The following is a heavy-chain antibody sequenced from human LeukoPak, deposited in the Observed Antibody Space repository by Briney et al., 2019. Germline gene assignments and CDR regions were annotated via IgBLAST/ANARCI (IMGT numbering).Heavy chain of an antibody. D-gene: IGHD3-10*01. V-gene: IGHV4-34*01. CDR3: ARQSRFGELFHWFDP. CDR2: INHSGST. CDR1: GGSFSGYY. J-gene: IGHJ5*02. Sequence: SETLSLTCAVYGGSFSGYYWSWIRQPPGKGLEWIGEINHSGSTNYNPSLKSRVTISVDTSKNQFSPKLSSVTAADTAVYYCARQSRFGELFHWFDPWGQGTLVTVSS.